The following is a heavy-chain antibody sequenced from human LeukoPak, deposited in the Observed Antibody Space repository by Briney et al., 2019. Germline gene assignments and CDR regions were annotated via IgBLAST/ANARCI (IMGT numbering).Heavy chain of an antibody. CDR2: IYYSGST. CDR1: GGSISSYY. Sequence: SETLSLTCTVSGGSISSYYWSWIRQPPGKGLEWIGYIYYSGSTNYNPSLKSRATISVDTSKNQFSLKLSSVTAADTAVYYCARGGRGLRYFDWLLYFDYWGQGTLVTVSS. J-gene: IGHJ4*02. CDR3: ARGGRGLRYFDWLLYFDY. D-gene: IGHD3-9*01. V-gene: IGHV4-59*12.